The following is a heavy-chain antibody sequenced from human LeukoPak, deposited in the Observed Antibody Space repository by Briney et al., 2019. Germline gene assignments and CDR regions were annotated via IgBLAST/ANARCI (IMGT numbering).Heavy chain of an antibody. CDR1: GYTFTGYF. J-gene: IGHJ4*02. Sequence: ASVKVSCKASGYTFTGYFIHWVRQAPGQGLEWMGWINPNSGGTNYAQKFQGRVTMTRDTSISTAYMELSRLRSDDTAVYYCAVDSSGYYLVYWGQGTLVTVSS. CDR2: INPNSGGT. CDR3: AVDSSGYYLVY. D-gene: IGHD3-22*01. V-gene: IGHV1-2*02.